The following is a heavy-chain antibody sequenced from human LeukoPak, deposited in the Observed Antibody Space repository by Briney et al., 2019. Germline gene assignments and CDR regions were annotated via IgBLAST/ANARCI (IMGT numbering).Heavy chain of an antibody. D-gene: IGHD1-1*01. J-gene: IGHJ4*02. V-gene: IGHV3-7*01. CDR1: GFKFGSYW. CDR3: ARDGYPFDF. CDR2: IKQDGSEK. Sequence: PGGSLRLSCTASGFKFGSYWMSWVRQSPGKGLEWVANIKQDGSEKYYVDSVKGRFTISRDNAKKSLYLQMNNLRAADTAVYYCARDGYPFDFWGQGTLLTVSS.